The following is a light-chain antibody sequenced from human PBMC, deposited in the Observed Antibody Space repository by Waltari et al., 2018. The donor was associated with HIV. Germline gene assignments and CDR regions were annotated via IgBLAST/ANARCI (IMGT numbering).Light chain of an antibody. Sequence: QSVLTQPPPSVSAAPGPNVTLSCYLRNSHFGTDLLCWYQHRPGMAPRPLIYDINKRPLGIPERFSASKSGTSATLGITGLQTGDEGDYYCGTWDARLSAGVFGSGTKVF. V-gene: IGLV1-51*01. CDR2: DIN. J-gene: IGLJ1*01. CDR1: NSHFGTDL. CDR3: GTWDARLSAGVFGSGTKV.